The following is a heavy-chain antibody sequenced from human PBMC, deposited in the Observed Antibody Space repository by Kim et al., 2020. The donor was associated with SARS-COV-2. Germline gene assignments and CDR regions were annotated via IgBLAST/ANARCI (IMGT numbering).Heavy chain of an antibody. CDR1: GYTLTELS. CDR2: FDPEDGET. Sequence: GSVKVSCKVSGYTLTELSMHWVRQAPGKGLEWMGGFDPEDGETIYAQKFQGRVTMTEDTSTDTAYMELSSLRSEDTAVYYCATETTRYSSSRYSRVIDPWGQGTLVTVSS. D-gene: IGHD6-13*01. CDR3: ATETTRYSSSRYSRVIDP. V-gene: IGHV1-24*01. J-gene: IGHJ5*02.